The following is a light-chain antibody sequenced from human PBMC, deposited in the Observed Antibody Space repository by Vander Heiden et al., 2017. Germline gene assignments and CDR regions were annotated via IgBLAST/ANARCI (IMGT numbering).Light chain of an antibody. CDR2: GAS. Sequence: DIVLTQSPGTLSLSSGERATLSCRASQSVSSSYLAWYQQKPGQAPRLLIYGASSRATGIPDRFSGSGSGTDFTLTISRLEPEDFAVYYCQQYGSSPLTFGGGTKVEIK. CDR3: QQYGSSPLT. V-gene: IGKV3-20*01. CDR1: QSVSSSY. J-gene: IGKJ4*01.